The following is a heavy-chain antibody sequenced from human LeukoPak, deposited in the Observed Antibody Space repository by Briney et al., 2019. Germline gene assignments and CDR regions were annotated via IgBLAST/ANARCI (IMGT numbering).Heavy chain of an antibody. V-gene: IGHV1-2*02. D-gene: IGHD6-13*01. CDR1: GYTFTSYD. Sequence: GASVKVSCKASGYTFTSYDINWVRQAPGQGLEWMGWINPNSGGTNYAQKFQGRVTMTRDTSISTAYMELSRLRSDDTAVYYCARDVSSSWFIAGWFDPWGQGTLVTVSS. CDR3: ARDVSSSWFIAGWFDP. CDR2: INPNSGGT. J-gene: IGHJ5*02.